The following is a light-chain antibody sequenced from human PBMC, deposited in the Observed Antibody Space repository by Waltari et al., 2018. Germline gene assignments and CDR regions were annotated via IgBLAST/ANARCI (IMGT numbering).Light chain of an antibody. J-gene: IGLJ2*01. CDR1: GRAIGTSNL. CDR2: EVS. V-gene: IGLV2-23*02. CDR3: SSYAGSNIVV. Sequence: QSALTQPASVSGSPGQSIPIPCTGAGRAIGTSNLLSWYQQHPGKAPKPLIYEVSERPSGVSGRFSGSKSGNTASLRISGLQSEDEADYYCSSYAGSNIVVFGGGTKLTVL.